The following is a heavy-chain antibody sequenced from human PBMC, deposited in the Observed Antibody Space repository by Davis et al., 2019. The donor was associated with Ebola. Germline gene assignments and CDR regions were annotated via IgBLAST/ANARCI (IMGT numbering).Heavy chain of an antibody. V-gene: IGHV3-33*06. J-gene: IGHJ4*02. Sequence: GESLKISCTASGFNFPYYGMHWVRQAPGRGLEWVALIYSDGSFKFYAESVKGRFTISRDDAKNTLYLQMDSLRVDDTALYYCAKDLIMATATLDHWGQGTPVTVSS. CDR2: IYSDGSFK. CDR3: AKDLIMATATLDH. CDR1: GFNFPYYG. D-gene: IGHD2-8*01.